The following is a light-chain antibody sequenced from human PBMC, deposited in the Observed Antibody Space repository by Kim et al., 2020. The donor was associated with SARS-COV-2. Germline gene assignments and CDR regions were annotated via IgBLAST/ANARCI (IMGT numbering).Light chain of an antibody. J-gene: IGLJ3*02. Sequence: QSVLAQPPSASGAPGQSVTISCSGSNSNIGFNYVYWYRQFPGTTPKVLIYDTTQQPSGVPDRFSGSKSDISASLAISGLRSEDEADYYCAAWDDSLGGPVFGGGTQLTVL. CDR2: DTT. CDR3: AAWDDSLGGPV. CDR1: NSNIGFNY. V-gene: IGLV1-47*02.